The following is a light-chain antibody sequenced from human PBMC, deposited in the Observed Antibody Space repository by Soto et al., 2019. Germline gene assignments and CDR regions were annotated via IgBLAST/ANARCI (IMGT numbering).Light chain of an antibody. V-gene: IGKV3-20*01. J-gene: IGKJ5*01. CDR2: GSS. CDR3: QQYGSSPIT. Sequence: EIVLTQSPGTLSLSPGERATLSCRASQSISSNYLAWYQQKPGQAPSLLIYGSSTRAAGFPDRFSGGGSGTDFTLTINRLEPEDFAVYYCQQYGSSPITFGQGTRLEIK. CDR1: QSISSNY.